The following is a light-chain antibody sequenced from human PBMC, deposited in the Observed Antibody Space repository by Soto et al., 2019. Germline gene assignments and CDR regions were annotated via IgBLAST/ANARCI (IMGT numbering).Light chain of an antibody. CDR1: QSVLYSSNNKNY. CDR3: QQYYSTPLLT. CDR2: WAS. J-gene: IGKJ4*01. Sequence: DIVMTQSPDSLAVSLGERATINCKSSQSVLYSSNNKNYLAWYQQKPGQPPKLLIYWASTRESGVPDRFSGSGSGTDFTLTISSLHAEDVAVYYCQQYYSTPLLTFGGGTKVAIK. V-gene: IGKV4-1*01.